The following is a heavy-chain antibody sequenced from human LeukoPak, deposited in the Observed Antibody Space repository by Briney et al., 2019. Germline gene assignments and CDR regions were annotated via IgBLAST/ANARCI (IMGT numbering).Heavy chain of an antibody. CDR3: TTDVGGYYYYYYMDV. CDR1: GFTFSSYG. J-gene: IGHJ6*03. CDR2: IKQDGSEK. D-gene: IGHD3-16*01. V-gene: IGHV3-7*01. Sequence: GGSLRLSCAASGFTFSSYGMHWVRQAPGKGLEWVANIKQDGSEKYYVDSVKGRFTISRDNAKNSLYLQMNSLRAEDTAVYYCTTDVGGYYYYYYMDVWGKGTTVTVSS.